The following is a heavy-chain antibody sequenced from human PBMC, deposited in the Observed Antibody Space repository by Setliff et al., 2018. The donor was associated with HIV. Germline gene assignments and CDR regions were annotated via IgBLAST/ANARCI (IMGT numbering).Heavy chain of an antibody. CDR1: GFTFSNYE. CDR3: AGSRGYFVQAD. CDR2: ITGSGSRI. Sequence: GGSLRLSCAASGFTFSNYEMNWVRQAPGKGLEWVSYITGSGSRIYYVDSVKGRFTISRDNINNFLYLQMNSLRAEDTAVYYCAGSRGYFVQADWGQGTLVTVSS. V-gene: IGHV3-48*03. J-gene: IGHJ4*02. D-gene: IGHD1-1*01.